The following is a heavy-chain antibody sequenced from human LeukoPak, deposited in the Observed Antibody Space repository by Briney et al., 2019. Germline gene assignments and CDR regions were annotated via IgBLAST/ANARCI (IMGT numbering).Heavy chain of an antibody. CDR1: GFTFSSYA. V-gene: IGHV3-30*04. D-gene: IGHD1-26*01. CDR3: ARIVGATMNFDY. CDR2: ISYDGSNK. Sequence: GGSLRLSRAASGFTFSSYAMHWVRQAPGKGLEWVAVISYDGSNKYYADSVKGRFTISRDNSKNTLYLQMNSLRAEDTAVYYCARIVGATMNFDYWGQGALVTVSS. J-gene: IGHJ4*02.